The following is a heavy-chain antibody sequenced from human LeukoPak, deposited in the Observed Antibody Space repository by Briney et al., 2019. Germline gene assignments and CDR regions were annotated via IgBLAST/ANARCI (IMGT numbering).Heavy chain of an antibody. D-gene: IGHD6-19*01. Sequence: PSETLSLTCTVSGGSVSSGSYYWSWIRQPPGKGLEWIGYIYYSGSTNYNPSLKSRVTISVDTSKNQFSLKLSSVTAADTAVYYCARAGIAVAGTKELDYWGQGTLVTVSS. CDR3: ARAGIAVAGTKELDY. V-gene: IGHV4-61*01. CDR1: GGSVSSGSYY. CDR2: IYYSGST. J-gene: IGHJ4*02.